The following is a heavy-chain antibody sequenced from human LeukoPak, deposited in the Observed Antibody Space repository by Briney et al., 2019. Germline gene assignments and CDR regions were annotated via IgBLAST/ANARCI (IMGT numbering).Heavy chain of an antibody. D-gene: IGHD2-15*01. CDR2: IYTSGST. J-gene: IGHJ5*02. Sequence: PSQTLSLTCTVSGGSISSGSYYWSWIRQPAGKGLEWIGRIYTSGSTNYNPSLKCRVTISVDTSKNQFSLKLSSVTAADTAVYYCARDRAATRTNWFDPWGQGTLVTVSS. CDR3: ARDRAATRTNWFDP. V-gene: IGHV4-61*02. CDR1: GGSISSGSYY.